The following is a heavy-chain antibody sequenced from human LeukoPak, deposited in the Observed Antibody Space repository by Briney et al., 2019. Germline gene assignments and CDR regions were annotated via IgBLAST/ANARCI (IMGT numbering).Heavy chain of an antibody. V-gene: IGHV1-2*02. D-gene: IGHD3-3*01. CDR1: GYTFPGHY. Sequence: ASVKVSRMTSGYTFPGHYMHWVRQAPGQGLEGMGWINPNSGGTNYAQKFQGRVTMTRDTSISTAYMELSRLRSDDTAVYYCARLTYYDFWSGYNYAFDIWGQGTMVTVSS. J-gene: IGHJ3*02. CDR2: INPNSGGT. CDR3: ARLTYYDFWSGYNYAFDI.